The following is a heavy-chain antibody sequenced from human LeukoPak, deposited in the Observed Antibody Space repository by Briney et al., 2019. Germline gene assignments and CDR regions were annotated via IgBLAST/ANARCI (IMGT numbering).Heavy chain of an antibody. CDR3: ARDGGRRDDY. D-gene: IGHD3-16*01. V-gene: IGHV3-7*01. CDR2: INHDGSEE. J-gene: IGHJ4*02. CDR1: GFTFSNSW. Sequence: PGGSLRLSCAVSGFTFSNSWMTWVRQAPGKGLQWVANINHDGSEEYHGDSVKGRFTISRDNAKNSLYLQMSSLRVEDTAVYFCARDGGRRDDYWGQGTLVTVSS.